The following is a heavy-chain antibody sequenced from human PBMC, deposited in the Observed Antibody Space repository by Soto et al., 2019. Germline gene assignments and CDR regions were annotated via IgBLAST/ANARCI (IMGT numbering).Heavy chain of an antibody. Sequence: GGSLRLSCAASGFTFGSYGMHWVRQAPGKGLEWVAVISYDGSNKYYADSVKGRFTISRDNSKNTLYLQMNSLRAEDTAVYYCAKDSVKAVAGTRNYYYYYGMDVWGQGTTVTVSS. J-gene: IGHJ6*02. CDR3: AKDSVKAVAGTRNYYYYYGMDV. CDR1: GFTFGSYG. D-gene: IGHD6-19*01. CDR2: ISYDGSNK. V-gene: IGHV3-30*18.